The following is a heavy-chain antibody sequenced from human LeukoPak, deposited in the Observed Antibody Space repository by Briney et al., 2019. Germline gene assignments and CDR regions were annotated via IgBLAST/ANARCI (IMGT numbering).Heavy chain of an antibody. CDR3: ARDLDGYSPFDY. CDR1: GDSISSYY. D-gene: IGHD5-24*01. V-gene: IGHV4-59*01. J-gene: IGHJ4*02. Sequence: SETLSLTCTVSGDSISSYYWSWIRQPPGKGLEWIGYIYYSGSTNYNPSLKSRVTISVDTSKNQSSLKLSSVTAADTAVYYCARDLDGYSPFDYWGQGTLVTVSS. CDR2: IYYSGST.